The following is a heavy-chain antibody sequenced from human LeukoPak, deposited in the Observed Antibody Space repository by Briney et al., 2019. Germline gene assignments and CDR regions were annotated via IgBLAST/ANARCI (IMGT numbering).Heavy chain of an antibody. CDR3: ATGDGSGSLYFDY. V-gene: IGHV1-8*01. D-gene: IGHD1-26*01. J-gene: IGHJ4*02. Sequence: ASVKVSCKASGYIFTSNDINWVRQATGQGPEWMGWMNPNSGNIGYAQKFQGRVTLTRNTSISTAYMELSSLRSEDTAVYYCATGDGSGSLYFDYWGQGTLVTVSS. CDR2: MNPNSGNI. CDR1: GYIFTSND.